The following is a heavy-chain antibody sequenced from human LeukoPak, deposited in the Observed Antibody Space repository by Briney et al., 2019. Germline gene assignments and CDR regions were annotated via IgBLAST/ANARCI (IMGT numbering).Heavy chain of an antibody. J-gene: IGHJ4*02. Sequence: RSGGSLRLSCAASGFTFDDYAMHWVRQAPGKGLEWVSGISWNSGSIGYADSVKGRFTISRDNAKNSLYLQMNSLRAEDTALYYCAKDIWPGGTGYYDYWGQGTLVTVSS. CDR1: GFTFDDYA. CDR3: AKDIWPGGTGYYDY. V-gene: IGHV3-9*01. D-gene: IGHD3/OR15-3a*01. CDR2: ISWNSGSI.